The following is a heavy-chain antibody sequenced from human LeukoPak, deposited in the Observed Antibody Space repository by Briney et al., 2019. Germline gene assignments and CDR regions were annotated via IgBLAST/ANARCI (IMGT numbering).Heavy chain of an antibody. CDR1: GGSISSYY. Sequence: SETLSLTCTVSGGSISSYYWSWIRQPPGKGLEWIGYIFSSGSTNYNPSLKGRVTISVDTSKNQFSLKLSSVTAADTAVYFCARHALPYCSNGICYDKNWFDPWGQGTLVTVSS. D-gene: IGHD2-8*01. V-gene: IGHV4-4*09. CDR2: IFSSGST. CDR3: ARHALPYCSNGICYDKNWFDP. J-gene: IGHJ5*02.